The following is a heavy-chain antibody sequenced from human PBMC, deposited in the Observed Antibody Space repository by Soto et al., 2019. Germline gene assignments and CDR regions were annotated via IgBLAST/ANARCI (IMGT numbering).Heavy chain of an antibody. Sequence: ASVKVSCKASGYTCTSYGISWVRQAPGQGLEWMGWISAYNGNTNYAQKLQGRVTMTTDTSTSTAYMELRSLRSDDTAVYYCARDGGGSSFYYYYGMDVWGQGTTVTVSS. D-gene: IGHD2-15*01. V-gene: IGHV1-18*01. CDR2: ISAYNGNT. CDR1: GYTCTSYG. CDR3: ARDGGGSSFYYYYGMDV. J-gene: IGHJ6*02.